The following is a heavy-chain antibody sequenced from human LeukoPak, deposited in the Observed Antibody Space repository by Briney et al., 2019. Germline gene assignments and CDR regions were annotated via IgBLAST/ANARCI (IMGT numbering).Heavy chain of an antibody. CDR1: GGSFSGYY. D-gene: IGHD2-2*01. CDR2: INHSGST. Sequence: SETLSLTCAVYGGSFSGYYWSWIRQPPGKGLEWIGEINHSGSTNYNPSLKSRVTISVDTSKNQFSLKLSSVTAADTAVYHCARVPGYHIDYWGQGTLVTVSS. CDR3: ARVPGYHIDY. V-gene: IGHV4-34*01. J-gene: IGHJ4*02.